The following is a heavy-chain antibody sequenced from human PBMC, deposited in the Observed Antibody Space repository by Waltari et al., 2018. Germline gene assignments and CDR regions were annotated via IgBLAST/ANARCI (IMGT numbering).Heavy chain of an antibody. D-gene: IGHD4-17*01. CDR1: GVQYGLYC. CDR2: SNSDGSST. Sequence: EVQLVESGGGLVQPGGSMRRSCAASGVQYGLYCMHWVRQAPGKGLVWVSRSNSDGSSTSNADSVKGRFTISKDNAKNTVYLQMNSLRAEDTAIYYCARGARRTTVTTGWWYFDLWGRGTLVTVSS. CDR3: ARGARRTTVTTGWWYFDL. J-gene: IGHJ2*01. V-gene: IGHV3-74*01.